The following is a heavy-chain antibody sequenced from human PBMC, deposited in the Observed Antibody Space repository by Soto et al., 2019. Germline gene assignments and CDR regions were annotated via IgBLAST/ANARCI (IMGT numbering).Heavy chain of an antibody. CDR3: ARGVAHYDFWSGYYREYFQH. J-gene: IGHJ1*01. CDR2: IYYSGST. Sequence: SETLSLTCTVSGGSISSYYWSWIRQPPGKGLEWIGYIYYSGSTNYNPSLKSRVTISVDTSKNQFSMKLSSVTAADTAVYYCARGVAHYDFWSGYYREYFQHWGQGTLVTVSS. D-gene: IGHD3-3*01. CDR1: GGSISSYY. V-gene: IGHV4-59*01.